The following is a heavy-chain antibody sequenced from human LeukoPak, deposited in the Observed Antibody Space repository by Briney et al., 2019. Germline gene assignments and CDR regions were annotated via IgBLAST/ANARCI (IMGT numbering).Heavy chain of an antibody. CDR1: GFTFNSYA. J-gene: IGHJ4*02. D-gene: IGHD6-19*01. Sequence: GGSLRLSCAASGFTFNSYAMSWVRQAPGKGLEWVSVIYSGGSTYYADSVKGRFTISRDNSKNTLYLQMNSLRAEDTAVYYCARAVYSSGWYPLYWGQGTLVTVSS. V-gene: IGHV3-53*01. CDR3: ARAVYSSGWYPLY. CDR2: IYSGGST.